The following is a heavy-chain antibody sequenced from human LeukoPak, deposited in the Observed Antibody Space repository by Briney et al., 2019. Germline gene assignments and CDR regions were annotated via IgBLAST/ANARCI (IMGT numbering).Heavy chain of an antibody. CDR1: GFTFSTYW. Sequence: GGPLRLSCAASGFTFSTYWMNWVRQAPGKGLEGVANIKQGGSEKYYVDSVKGRFTLSRDSAKNSLYLQMNSLRAEDTAVYFCARAEWSNWYFDLWGRGTLVTVSS. V-gene: IGHV3-7*03. D-gene: IGHD3-3*01. CDR3: ARAEWSNWYFDL. CDR2: IKQGGSEK. J-gene: IGHJ2*01.